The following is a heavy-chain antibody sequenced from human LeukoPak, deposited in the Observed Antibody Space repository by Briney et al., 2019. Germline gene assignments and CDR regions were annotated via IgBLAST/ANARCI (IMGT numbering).Heavy chain of an antibody. Sequence: ASVKVSFKASGYTFTSYGISWVRQAPGQGGEWMGWISAYNGNTNYAQKLQGRVTMTTDTSTSTAYMELRSLRSDDTAVYYCARGVYCSGGSCYPSTYYYYYYMDVWGKGTTVTISS. CDR2: ISAYNGNT. J-gene: IGHJ6*03. CDR1: GYTFTSYG. CDR3: ARGVYCSGGSCYPSTYYYYYYMDV. V-gene: IGHV1-18*01. D-gene: IGHD2-15*01.